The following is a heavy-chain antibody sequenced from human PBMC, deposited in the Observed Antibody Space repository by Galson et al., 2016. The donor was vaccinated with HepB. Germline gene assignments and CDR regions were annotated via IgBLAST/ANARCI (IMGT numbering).Heavy chain of an antibody. D-gene: IGHD6-19*01. CDR3: AAPLGIVAVAGTVDFGY. V-gene: IGHV3-23*01. Sequence: CAASGFTFSSYAMSWVRQAPGKGLEWVSAISGSGGSTYYADSVKGRFTISRDNSKNTLYLQMNSLRAEDTAVYYCAAPLGIVAVAGTVDFGYWGQGTLVTVSS. CDR2: ISGSGGST. CDR1: GFTFSSYA. J-gene: IGHJ4*02.